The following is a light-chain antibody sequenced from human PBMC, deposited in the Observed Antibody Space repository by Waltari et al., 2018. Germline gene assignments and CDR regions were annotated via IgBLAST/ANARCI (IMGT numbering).Light chain of an antibody. V-gene: IGLV2-23*01. J-gene: IGLJ2*01. Sequence: QSALTQPASVSGSPGQSITISCTGTSSDVGSYNLVSWYQQHPGKAPKLMIYEGSKRPSGVSNRFSGSKSGNTVSLTISGLQAEDEADYYCCSYAGSSTPYVVFGGGTKLTVL. CDR2: EGS. CDR1: SSDVGSYNL. CDR3: CSYAGSSTPYVV.